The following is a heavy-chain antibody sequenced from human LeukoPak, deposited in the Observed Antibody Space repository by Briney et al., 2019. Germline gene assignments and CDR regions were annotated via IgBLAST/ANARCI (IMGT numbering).Heavy chain of an antibody. CDR3: AKSAVAGKSNYYGMDV. D-gene: IGHD6-19*01. CDR2: ISGSGGST. Sequence: PGGSLRLSCAASGFTFSNYAMNWVRQAPGKGLEWVSAISGSGGSTYYADSVKGRFTISRDNSKNTLYLQMNSLRAEDTAVYYCAKSAVAGKSNYYGMDVWGQGTTVTVSS. V-gene: IGHV3-23*01. J-gene: IGHJ6*02. CDR1: GFTFSNYA.